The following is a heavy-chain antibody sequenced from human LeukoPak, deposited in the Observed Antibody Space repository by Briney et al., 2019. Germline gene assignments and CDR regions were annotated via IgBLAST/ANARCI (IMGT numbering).Heavy chain of an antibody. V-gene: IGHV3-7*01. CDR3: ATDRGWRTSGYYLYYFEY. Sequence: GGSLRLSCAASGFTFNNYAMSWVRQAPGKGLEWVASIKHDGSEKYYVDSVRGRFTISRDNTMNSLYLQMSSLRAEDTAVYYCATDRGWRTSGYYLYYFEYWGQGTLVTYSS. D-gene: IGHD3-3*01. J-gene: IGHJ4*02. CDR1: GFTFNNYA. CDR2: IKHDGSEK.